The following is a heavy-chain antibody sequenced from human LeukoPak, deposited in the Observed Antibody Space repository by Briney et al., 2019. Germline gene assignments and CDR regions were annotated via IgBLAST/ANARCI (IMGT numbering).Heavy chain of an antibody. CDR1: GDSISSYY. D-gene: IGHD2-2*01. Sequence: SETLSLTCTVSGDSISSYYWSWIRQPPGKGLEWIGYIYYSGSTNCNPSLKSRVTISVDTSKNQFSLKLSSVTAADTVVYYCARGIGSSTTWNYYGMDVWGQGTTVTVSS. V-gene: IGHV4-59*01. J-gene: IGHJ6*02. CDR3: ARGIGSSTTWNYYGMDV. CDR2: IYYSGST.